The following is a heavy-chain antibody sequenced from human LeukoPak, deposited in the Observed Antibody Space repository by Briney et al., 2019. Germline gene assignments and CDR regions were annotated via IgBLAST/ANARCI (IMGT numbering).Heavy chain of an antibody. Sequence: PSETLSLTCTVSGGSISSYYWDWIRQPPGKGLEWIGSIYYSGSTYYNPSLKSRVTISVDTSKNQFSLKLSSVTAADTAVYYCARTPTLRTYYYYMDVWGKGTTVTVSS. V-gene: IGHV4-39*01. CDR1: GGSISSYY. CDR2: IYYSGST. CDR3: ARTPTLRTYYYYMDV. D-gene: IGHD2-15*01. J-gene: IGHJ6*03.